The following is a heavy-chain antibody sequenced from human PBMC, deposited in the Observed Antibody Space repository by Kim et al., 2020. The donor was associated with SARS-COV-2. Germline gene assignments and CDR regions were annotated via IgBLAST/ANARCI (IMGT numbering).Heavy chain of an antibody. Sequence: SVKVSCKASGGTFSSYAISWVRQAPGQGLEWMGGIIPIFGTANYAQKFQGRVTITADESTSTAYMELSSLRSEDTAVYYCARVSTVVVTATRSGMDVWGQGTTVTVSS. CDR1: GGTFSSYA. D-gene: IGHD2-21*02. CDR2: IIPIFGTA. V-gene: IGHV1-69*13. J-gene: IGHJ6*02. CDR3: ARVSTVVVTATRSGMDV.